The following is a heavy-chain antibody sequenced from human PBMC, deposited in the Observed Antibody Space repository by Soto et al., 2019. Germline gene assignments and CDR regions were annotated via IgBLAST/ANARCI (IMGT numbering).Heavy chain of an antibody. CDR2: IGGTSTYT. V-gene: IGHV3-11*05. J-gene: IGHJ2*01. D-gene: IGHD3-3*01. CDR3: ARLGEWSPNCYFEL. Sequence: QVQLVESGGGLVKPGGSLRLSCAASGFTFSAYYMSWIQQAPGKGLEWISYIGGTSTYTNYADSLKGRFTISRDNVKNALVLQMNSLRADGTAVYYCARLGEWSPNCYFELWGRGTLVTVSS. CDR1: GFTFSAYY.